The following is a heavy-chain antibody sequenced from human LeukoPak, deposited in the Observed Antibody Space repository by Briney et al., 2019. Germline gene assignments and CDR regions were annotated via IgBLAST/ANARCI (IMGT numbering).Heavy chain of an antibody. V-gene: IGHV3-48*01. D-gene: IGHD1-14*01. CDR1: GFTFSSYS. J-gene: IGHJ4*02. Sequence: PGGSLRLSCAASGFTFSSYSMNWVRQAPGKGLDWVSYISSSSTTIYYADSVRGRFTISRDNAKNSLYLHMNSLRAEDTAVYYCARELTGFDYWGQGPLVTVSS. CDR3: ARELTGFDY. CDR2: ISSSSTTI.